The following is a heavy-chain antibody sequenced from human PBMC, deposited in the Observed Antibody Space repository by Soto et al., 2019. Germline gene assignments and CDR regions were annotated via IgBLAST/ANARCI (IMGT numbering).Heavy chain of an antibody. D-gene: IGHD3-22*01. CDR2: IYYSGST. V-gene: IGHV4-39*01. CDR3: ARHLGITMIVVAGNWFDP. J-gene: IGHJ5*02. CDR1: GGCISSSSYY. Sequence: SQTLALTCTVAGGCISSSSYYWGWIRQPPGKGLEWIGSIYYSGSTYYNPSLKSRVTISVDTSKNQFSLKLSSVTAADTAVYYCARHLGITMIVVAGNWFDPWGQGTLVTGSS.